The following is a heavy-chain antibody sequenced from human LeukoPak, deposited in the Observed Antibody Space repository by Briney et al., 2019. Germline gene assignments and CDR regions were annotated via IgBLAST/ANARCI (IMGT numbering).Heavy chain of an antibody. J-gene: IGHJ3*02. V-gene: IGHV3-66*01. Sequence: GGSLRLSCAASGFTVSSNYMNWVRQAPGKGLEWVSVIYSGGSTYYADSVKGRFTISRDNSKNTLYLQMNSLRAEDTAVYYCARDGITMVRGVIPAFDIWGQGTMVTVSS. CDR2: IYSGGST. CDR3: ARDGITMVRGVIPAFDI. D-gene: IGHD3-10*01. CDR1: GFTVSSNY.